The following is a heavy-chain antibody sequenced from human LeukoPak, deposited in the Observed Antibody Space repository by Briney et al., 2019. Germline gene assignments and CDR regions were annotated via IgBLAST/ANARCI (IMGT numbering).Heavy chain of an antibody. CDR3: ARGDMRQLLSFDY. CDR1: GGSISSGGYS. CDR2: IYHSGST. V-gene: IGHV4-30-2*01. Sequence: SETLSLTCAVSGGSISSGGYSWSWIRQPPGKGLEWIGYIYHSGSTYYNPSLKSRVTISVDTSKNQFSLKLSSVTAADTAVYYCARGDMRQLLSFDYWGQGTLVTVSS. J-gene: IGHJ4*02. D-gene: IGHD2-2*01.